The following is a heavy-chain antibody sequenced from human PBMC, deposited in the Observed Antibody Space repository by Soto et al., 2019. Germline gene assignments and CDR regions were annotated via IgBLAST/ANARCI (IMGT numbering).Heavy chain of an antibody. CDR3: ATSVNSAMAFDY. CDR1: GYTFTHYY. Sequence: QVQLVQSGAEVKTPGASVKLSCKASGYTFTHYYIHWVRQAPGQGLEWMGIINPNGGSTTYAQKFRAGVTMTRDTSTSTVYMELSNLRPDDSAVYYCATSVNSAMAFDYWGQGTLVTVSS. V-gene: IGHV1-46*01. CDR2: INPNGGST. D-gene: IGHD5-18*01. J-gene: IGHJ4*02.